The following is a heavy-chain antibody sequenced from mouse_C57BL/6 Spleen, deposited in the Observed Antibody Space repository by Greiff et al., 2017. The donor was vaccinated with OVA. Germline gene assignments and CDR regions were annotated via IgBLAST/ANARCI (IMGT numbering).Heavy chain of an antibody. V-gene: IGHV10-1*01. D-gene: IGHD1-1*01. CDR2: IRSKSNNYAT. J-gene: IGHJ3*01. Sequence: EVKLVESGGGLVQPKGSLKLSCAASGFSFNTYAMNWVRQAPGKGLEWVARIRSKSNNYATYYADSVKDRFTISRDDSESMLYLQMNNLKTEDTAMYYCVRQGGSSLAWFAYWGQGTLVTVSA. CDR3: VRQGGSSLAWFAY. CDR1: GFSFNTYA.